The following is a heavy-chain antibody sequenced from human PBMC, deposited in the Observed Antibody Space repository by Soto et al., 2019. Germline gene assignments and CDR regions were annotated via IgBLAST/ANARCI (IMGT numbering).Heavy chain of an antibody. CDR3: SRQRLWGTSGYYYFEN. CDR2: IYPGDSDT. V-gene: IGHV5-51*01. D-gene: IGHD3-22*01. CDR1: GHIFSNYW. J-gene: IGHJ4*02. Sequence: ISCKGSGHIFSNYWIGWVRQMPGKGLEWMGIIYPGDSDTRYSPSFQGQVTITVDKSINTAYLQWSRLKASDTAIYYCSRQRLWGTSGYYYFENWGQGTLVTVSS.